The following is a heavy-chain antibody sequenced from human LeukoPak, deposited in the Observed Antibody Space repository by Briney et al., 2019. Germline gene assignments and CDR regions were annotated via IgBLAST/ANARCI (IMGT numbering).Heavy chain of an antibody. CDR2: IYYSGST. CDR3: ARQPAATAAFDI. CDR1: GGSLNSYY. J-gene: IGHJ3*02. Sequence: SETLSLTCSVSGGSLNSYYWSWIRQPPGKALEWIGYIYYSGSTSYNPSLKSRVTMSVDTSKNQVSLNLTSLTAADTAVYYCARQPAATAAFDIWGQGTMVTVSS. D-gene: IGHD5-18*01. V-gene: IGHV4-59*08.